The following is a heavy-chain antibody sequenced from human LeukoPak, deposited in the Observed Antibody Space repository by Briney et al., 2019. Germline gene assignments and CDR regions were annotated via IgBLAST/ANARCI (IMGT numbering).Heavy chain of an antibody. Sequence: GSLRLSCAASGFTVSSNYMSWIRQPPGKGLEWIGEVSQTGSGRTNYNPSLKSRVTISADASKNQFALELTSVTAADTAMYYCARVPLYWQDPFDLWGQGTLVTVSS. V-gene: IGHV4-34*01. CDR3: ARVPLYWQDPFDL. J-gene: IGHJ5*02. CDR1: GFTVSSNY. D-gene: IGHD2-8*02. CDR2: VSQTGSGRT.